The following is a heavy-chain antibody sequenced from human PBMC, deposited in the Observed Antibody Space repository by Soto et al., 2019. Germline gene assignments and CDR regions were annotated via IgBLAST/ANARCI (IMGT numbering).Heavy chain of an antibody. CDR3: AGRIVVAGTRRGYFDY. D-gene: IGHD6-19*01. J-gene: IGHJ4*02. CDR2: ISGSGGST. CDR1: GFTFSSYA. V-gene: IGHV3-23*01. Sequence: PGGSLKLSCAASGFTFSSYAMTCVRQAPGKGLEWVSAISGSGGSTHYADSVKGRFTFSRDNSKNTLYLQMNRPRAEDTDVYYCAGRIVVAGTRRGYFDYWGQGTLGTLSS.